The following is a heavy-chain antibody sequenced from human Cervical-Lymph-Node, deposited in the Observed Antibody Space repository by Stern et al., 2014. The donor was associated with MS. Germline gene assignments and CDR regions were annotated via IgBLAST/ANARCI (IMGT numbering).Heavy chain of an antibody. J-gene: IGHJ5*02. D-gene: IGHD2-8*02. CDR3: ARGGVLVHNNWFDP. CDR2: INHTGST. CDR1: GGSFSGYY. V-gene: IGHV4-34*01. Sequence: QVQLQQWGAGLLKPSETLSLTCAVYGGSFSGYYWSWIRQPPGKGLEWIGEINHTGSTNYNPSLKSRVTISVDTSKTQFSLKLSSVTAADTAVYYCARGGVLVHNNWFDPWGQGTLVTVSS.